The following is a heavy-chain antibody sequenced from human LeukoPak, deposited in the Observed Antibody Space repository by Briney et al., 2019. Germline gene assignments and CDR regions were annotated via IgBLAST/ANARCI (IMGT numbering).Heavy chain of an antibody. CDR3: TTDLLRYCSGGSCYSTFDY. Sequence: GGSLRLSCAASGFTFSNAWMSWVRQAPGKGLEWVGRIKGKTDGGTTDYAAPVKGRFTISRDDSKNTLYLQMNSLKTEDTAVYYCTTDLLRYCSGGSCYSTFDYWGQGTLVTVSS. CDR2: IKGKTDGGTT. V-gene: IGHV3-15*01. J-gene: IGHJ4*02. D-gene: IGHD2-15*01. CDR1: GFTFSNAW.